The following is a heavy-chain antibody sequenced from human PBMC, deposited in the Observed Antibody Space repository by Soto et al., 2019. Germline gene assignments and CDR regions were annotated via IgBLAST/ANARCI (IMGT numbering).Heavy chain of an antibody. CDR2: INPGNRIT. CDR1: GYTFTNYF. CDR3: ARGDSTDCSNGVCSFFYNHDMDV. V-gene: IGHV1-46*01. Sequence: GASVKVSCKTSGYTFTNYFVPWVRQAPGRGLEWMGTINPGNRITKYALNFQGIVAMTTDTSISTASMELTRLTSDDTAIYYCARGDSTDCSNGVCSFFYNHDMDVWGQGTTVTVSS. J-gene: IGHJ6*02. D-gene: IGHD2-8*01.